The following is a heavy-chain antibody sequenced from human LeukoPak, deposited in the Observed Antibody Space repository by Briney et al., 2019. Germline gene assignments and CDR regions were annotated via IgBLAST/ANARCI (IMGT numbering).Heavy chain of an antibody. CDR2: ISYDGSNK. Sequence: PGGSLRLSCAASGFTFSSYAMHWVRQAPGKGLEWVAVISYDGSNKYYADSVKGRFTISRDNSKNTLYLQMNSLRAEDTAVYYCAKDRIAAAGCDYWGQGTLVTVSS. CDR1: GFTFSSYA. V-gene: IGHV3-30-3*01. CDR3: AKDRIAAAGCDY. D-gene: IGHD6-13*01. J-gene: IGHJ4*02.